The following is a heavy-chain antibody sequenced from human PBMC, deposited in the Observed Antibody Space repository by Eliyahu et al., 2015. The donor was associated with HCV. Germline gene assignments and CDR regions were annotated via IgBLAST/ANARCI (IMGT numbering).Heavy chain of an antibody. CDR2: ITSSSSTV. D-gene: IGHD5-24*01. V-gene: IGHV3-48*02. CDR3: MRHAGYNNQGPNAPD. Sequence: EVQLVESGGDLVQPGGSLRLSCAGSGFTFGVYGMNWVRQAPGKGLGWISFITSSSSTVSYADSVKGRFTTSRDNAKNLLYLQMNSLRDEDTGVYYCMRHAGYNNQGPNAPDWGQGTQVTVSS. J-gene: IGHJ4*02. CDR1: GFTFGVYG.